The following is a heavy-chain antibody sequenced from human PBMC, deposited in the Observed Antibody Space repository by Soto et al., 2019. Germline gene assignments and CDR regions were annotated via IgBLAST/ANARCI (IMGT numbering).Heavy chain of an antibody. D-gene: IGHD3-3*01. Sequence: SETLSLTCTVSGGSISSYYCSWIRKPPGKGLEWIGYIYYSGSTNYNPSLKSRVTISVDTSKNQFSLKLSSVTAADTAVYYCARRSAKWSGYWEAFDIWGQGTMVTVSS. CDR2: IYYSGST. CDR3: ARRSAKWSGYWEAFDI. J-gene: IGHJ3*02. V-gene: IGHV4-59*08. CDR1: GGSISSYY.